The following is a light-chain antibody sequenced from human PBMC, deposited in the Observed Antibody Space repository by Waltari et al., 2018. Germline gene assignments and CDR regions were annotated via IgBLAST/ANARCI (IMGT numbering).Light chain of an antibody. CDR2: GNN. Sequence: QSVLTQPPSASGTPGQRVTISCSGSSSNIGSNYVYWYQQLPGTAPKLLIYGNNQRPPGVPDRVSGSKSGTSASLAISGLRAEDEADYYCAAWDDSLSGWVFGGGTKLTVL. CDR1: SSNIGSNY. J-gene: IGLJ3*02. CDR3: AAWDDSLSGWV. V-gene: IGLV1-47*01.